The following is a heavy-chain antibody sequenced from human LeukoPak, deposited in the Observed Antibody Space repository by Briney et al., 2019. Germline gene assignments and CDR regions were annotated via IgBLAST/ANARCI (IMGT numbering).Heavy chain of an antibody. D-gene: IGHD2-2*01. J-gene: IGHJ3*02. Sequence: GSSVKVSCKASGGTFSSYAISWVRQAPGQGLEWMGGIIPIFGTANYAQKFQGRVTITADESTSTAYMELSSLRSEDTAVYYCARDRWGVPAAIPNDAFDIWGQGTMVTVSS. CDR2: IIPIFGTA. CDR3: ARDRWGVPAAIPNDAFDI. CDR1: GGTFSSYA. V-gene: IGHV1-69*01.